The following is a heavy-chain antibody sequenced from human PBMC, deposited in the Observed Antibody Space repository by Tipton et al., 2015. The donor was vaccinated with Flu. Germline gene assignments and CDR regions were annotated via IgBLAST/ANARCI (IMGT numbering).Heavy chain of an antibody. CDR1: GYTFTSYA. V-gene: IGHV1-18*01. CDR2: VSPYSGYT. Sequence: QVQLVQSGAELKRPGASVRVSCKASGYTFTSYAISWVRQAPGQVLEYMGLVSPYSGYTNYSQNLQGRVTMTAETSTSTAYMELRSLRSDDTAMYYCARDQFYFNSVSYSQSGLDYWGQGALVTVSS. J-gene: IGHJ4*02. D-gene: IGHD3-10*01. CDR3: ARDQFYFNSVSYSQSGLDY.